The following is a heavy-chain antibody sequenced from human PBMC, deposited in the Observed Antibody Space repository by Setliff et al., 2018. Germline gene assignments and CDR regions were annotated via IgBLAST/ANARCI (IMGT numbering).Heavy chain of an antibody. Sequence: GGSLRLSCTASGFIFSSRWMHWVRQVPGKGLVWVARIKTDGSNTKYADFVEGRFTISRDNAKNTLYLQMNSLRAEDTAVYYCAKVRIVGAYFDYWGQGTLVTVSS. CDR2: IKTDGSNT. CDR1: GFIFSSRW. D-gene: IGHD1-26*01. V-gene: IGHV3-74*03. CDR3: AKVRIVGAYFDY. J-gene: IGHJ4*02.